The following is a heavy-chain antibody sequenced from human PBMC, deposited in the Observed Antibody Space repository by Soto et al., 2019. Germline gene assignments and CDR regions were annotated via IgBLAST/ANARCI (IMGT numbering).Heavy chain of an antibody. V-gene: IGHV3-33*01. CDR3: ARDREPYDILTGYSPY. CDR2: IWYDGSDK. CDR1: GFTFNNYG. Sequence: GGSLRLSCAASGFTFNNYGMHWVRQAPGKGLEWVAVIWYDGSDKYYSDSVKGRFTISRDNSKNTLYLQLNDVRVEDTAVYYCARDREPYDILTGYSPYWGQGTLVTVSS. J-gene: IGHJ4*02. D-gene: IGHD3-9*01.